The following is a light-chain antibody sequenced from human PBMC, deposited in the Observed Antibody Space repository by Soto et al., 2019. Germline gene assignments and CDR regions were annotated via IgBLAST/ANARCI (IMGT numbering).Light chain of an antibody. CDR2: DAS. V-gene: IGKV1-17*03. J-gene: IGKJ5*01. Sequence: DIQMTPSPSAMSASVGDRVTITCRASQGISNYLAWFQQKPGKVPKRLIYDASNRATGIPARFSGSGSGTEFTLTISSLQSEDFAVYYCQQYHNWPITFGQGTRLEIK. CDR3: QQYHNWPIT. CDR1: QGISNY.